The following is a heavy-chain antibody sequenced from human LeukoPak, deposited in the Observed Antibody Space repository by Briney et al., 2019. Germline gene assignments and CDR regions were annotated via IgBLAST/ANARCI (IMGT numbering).Heavy chain of an antibody. Sequence: GGSLRLSCAPSGFSFSSYTMNWVRQAPGKGLEWVSASSGGRTYYADSVQGRFTISRDYSHNTLFLQMNSLRVDDTAVYYCARFPEPGGFLSRTPKGHYDMDVWGQGTTVIVSS. CDR3: ARFPEPGGFLSRTPKGHYDMDV. D-gene: IGHD3-3*01. CDR2: SSGGRT. V-gene: IGHV3-23*01. CDR1: GFSFSSYT. J-gene: IGHJ6*02.